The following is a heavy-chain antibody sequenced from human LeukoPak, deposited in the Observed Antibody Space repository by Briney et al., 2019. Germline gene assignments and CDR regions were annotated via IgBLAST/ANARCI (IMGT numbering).Heavy chain of an antibody. CDR3: SKGQGEGSSWQALDC. Sequence: GGSLRLSSAPSGFTFSSYAMSWVRQAPGKGLEWVSAISGSGGSTYYADPVKGRFTISRDNSKNTLYLQMNSLRAEDTAVYYCSKGQGEGSSWQALDCWGQGTLVTVSS. J-gene: IGHJ4*02. CDR1: GFTFSSYA. CDR2: ISGSGGST. D-gene: IGHD6-13*01. V-gene: IGHV3-23*01.